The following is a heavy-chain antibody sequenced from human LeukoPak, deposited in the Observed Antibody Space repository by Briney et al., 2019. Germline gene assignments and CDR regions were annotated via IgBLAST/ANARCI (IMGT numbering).Heavy chain of an antibody. CDR1: GFTFSDYW. D-gene: IGHD3-3*01. V-gene: IGHV3-7*01. Sequence: TGGSLRLSCVASGFTFSDYWMTWVRQAPGKGLECVANIKQDGSEKFYVDSVKGRFTISRDNAKNSLYLQMNSLRAEDTAVYYGARDGRFSYGAFDIWGQGTMVTISS. CDR3: ARDGRFSYGAFDI. J-gene: IGHJ3*02. CDR2: IKQDGSEK.